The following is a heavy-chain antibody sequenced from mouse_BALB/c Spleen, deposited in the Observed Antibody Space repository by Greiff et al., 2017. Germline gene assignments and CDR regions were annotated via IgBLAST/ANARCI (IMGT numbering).Heavy chain of an antibody. V-gene: IGHV2-6-4*01. Sequence: VHLVESGPGLVAPSQSLSITCTVSGFSLSSYSVHWVRQPPGKGLEWLGMIWGGGSTDYNSALKSRLSISKDNSKSHVFLKMNSLQTDDTAMYSCASLRGPHYYAMDYWGQGTSVTVSS. CDR3: ASLRGPHYYAMDY. CDR2: IWGGGST. CDR1: GFSLSSYS. J-gene: IGHJ4*01.